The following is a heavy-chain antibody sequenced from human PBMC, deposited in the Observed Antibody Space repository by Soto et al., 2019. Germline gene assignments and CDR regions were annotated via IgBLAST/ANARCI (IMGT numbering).Heavy chain of an antibody. J-gene: IGHJ6*02. CDR1: GFTFSSYA. CDR2: ISYDGSNK. Sequence: QVQLVESGGGVVQPGRSLRLSCAASGFTFSSYAMHWVRQAPGKGLEWVAVISYDGSNKYYADSVKGRFTISRDNSKNTLDLQMNSLRAEDKAVYYCARVNCISTSCYAEWKYYYGMDVWGQGTTFTVSS. V-gene: IGHV3-30-3*01. CDR3: ARVNCISTSCYAEWKYYYGMDV. D-gene: IGHD2-2*01.